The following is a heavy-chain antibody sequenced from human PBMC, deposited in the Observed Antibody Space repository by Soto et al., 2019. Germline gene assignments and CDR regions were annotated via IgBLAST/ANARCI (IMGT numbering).Heavy chain of an antibody. D-gene: IGHD3-10*02. CDR3: AKDSHYVDFVRAFDS. CDR1: GFTFNKYA. Sequence: GGSLRLSCVASGFTFNKYAMAWVRQAPGKGLEWLSAVSGGDDITYTADSVKGRFTISRDNSKNTIYLQLNSLRVEDTALYYCAKDSHYVDFVRAFDSWGRGTLVTVSS. J-gene: IGHJ5*01. V-gene: IGHV3-23*01. CDR2: VSGGDDIT.